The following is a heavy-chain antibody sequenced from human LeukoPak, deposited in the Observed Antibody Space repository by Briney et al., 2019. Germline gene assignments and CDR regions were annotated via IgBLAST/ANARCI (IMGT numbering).Heavy chain of an antibody. J-gene: IGHJ5*02. CDR3: ARVPSRNWFDP. Sequence: GASVKVSCKASGGTFSSYAISWVRQAPGQGLEWMGWISAYNGNTNYAQKLQGRVTMTTDTSTSTAYMELRSLRSDDTAVYYCARVPSRNWFDPWGQGTLVTVSS. CDR2: ISAYNGNT. CDR1: GGTFSSYA. V-gene: IGHV1-18*01.